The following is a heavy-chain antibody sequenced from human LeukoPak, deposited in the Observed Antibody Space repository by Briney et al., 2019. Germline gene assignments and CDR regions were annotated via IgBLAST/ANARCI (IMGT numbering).Heavy chain of an antibody. J-gene: IGHJ4*02. Sequence: GGSLRLSCEASGFTVSNTYMSWVRQAPGKGLEWVSVIYSGGSTNYADSVKGRFIISRDNSENTLYLQMNSLRAEDTAVYYCARNLAGTLDYWGQGTLVTVSS. CDR2: IYSGGST. V-gene: IGHV3-66*01. D-gene: IGHD6-19*01. CDR3: ARNLAGTLDY. CDR1: GFTVSNTY.